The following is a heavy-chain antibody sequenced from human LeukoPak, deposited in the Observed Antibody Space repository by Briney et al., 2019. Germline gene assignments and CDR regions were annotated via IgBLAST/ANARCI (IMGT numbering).Heavy chain of an antibody. CDR2: IWYDGSNK. V-gene: IGHV3-33*01. D-gene: IGHD3-22*01. CDR3: ARNYYDSSGYYYHDY. J-gene: IGHJ4*02. CDR1: GLSVRNYA. Sequence: GGSLRLSCSASGLSVRNYAMHWVRQAPGKGLEWVAVIWYDGSNKYYADSVKGRFTISRDNSKNTLYLQMNSLRAEDTAVYYCARNYYDSSGYYYHDYWGQGTLVTVSS.